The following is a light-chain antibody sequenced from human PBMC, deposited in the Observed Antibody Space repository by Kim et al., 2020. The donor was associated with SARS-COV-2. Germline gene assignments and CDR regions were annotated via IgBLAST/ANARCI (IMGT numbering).Light chain of an antibody. CDR2: DVS. Sequence: GQPITISCTGNSSDGGGHNYDSWYKQNPGKAPRLMIYDVSYRPSGVSNRFSGSKSGNTASLTISGLQVEDEADYYCSSYTSTSTVVFGGGTQLTVL. V-gene: IGLV2-14*03. CDR3: SSYTSTSTVV. CDR1: SSDGGGHNY. J-gene: IGLJ2*01.